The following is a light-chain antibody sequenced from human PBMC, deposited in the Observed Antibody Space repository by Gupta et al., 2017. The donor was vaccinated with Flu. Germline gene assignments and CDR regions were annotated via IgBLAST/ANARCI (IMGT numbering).Light chain of an antibody. CDR3: VVWDDCLSGYV. CDR1: RSNIGSNH. Sequence: QSVLPQPPSASGTPGQRITIPCSGSRSNIGSNHVYWYHQFPGAAPKLLIYRINERPSGVPERFSVSKYGTSASVAISGLRAEDEADYFCVVWDDCLSGYVFGTGTKVTVL. J-gene: IGLJ1*01. CDR2: RIN. V-gene: IGLV1-47*01.